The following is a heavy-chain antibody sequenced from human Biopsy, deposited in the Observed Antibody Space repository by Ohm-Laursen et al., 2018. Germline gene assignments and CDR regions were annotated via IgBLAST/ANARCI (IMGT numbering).Heavy chain of an antibody. J-gene: IGHJ4*02. CDR3: ARDSTINTVTTADY. CDR2: ISWNSGGI. CDR1: GFIFDDYA. Sequence: SLRLSCAASGFIFDDYAMHWVRQAPGKGLEWVSGISWNSGGIGYADSVMGRFTISRDNAKNSLYLQMNSLRAEDTAIYYCARDSTINTVTTADYWGQGTLVTVSS. D-gene: IGHD4-11*01. V-gene: IGHV3-9*01.